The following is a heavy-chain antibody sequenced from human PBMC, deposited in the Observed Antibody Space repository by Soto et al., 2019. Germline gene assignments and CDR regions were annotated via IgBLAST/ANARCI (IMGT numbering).Heavy chain of an antibody. J-gene: IGHJ6*02. CDR1: GYTFTSYG. CDR3: ARGNYHYVWGSYYYYGMDV. Sequence: GGSVEVSCKASGYTFTSYGISWVRQAAGQGVEWMGWISAYNGNTNYAQKLRGRVTMTTDTSTSTAYMELRSLRADDTDVYYCARGNYHYVWGSYYYYGMDVWGQGTPVTVYS. D-gene: IGHD3-16*01. V-gene: IGHV1-18*01. CDR2: ISAYNGNT.